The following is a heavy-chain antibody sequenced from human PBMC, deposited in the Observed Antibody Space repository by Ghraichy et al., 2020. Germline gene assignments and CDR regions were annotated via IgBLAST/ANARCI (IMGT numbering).Heavy chain of an antibody. J-gene: IGHJ4*02. CDR2: ISGSGGST. CDR3: AKTHSRCSSTSCYNFDY. CDR1: GFTFSSYA. D-gene: IGHD2-2*02. Sequence: GGSLRLSCAASGFTFSSYAMSWVRQAPGKGLEWVSAISGSGGSTYYADSVNGRFTISRDNSKNTLYLQMNSLRAEDTAVYYCAKTHSRCSSTSCYNFDYWGQGTLVTVSS. V-gene: IGHV3-23*01.